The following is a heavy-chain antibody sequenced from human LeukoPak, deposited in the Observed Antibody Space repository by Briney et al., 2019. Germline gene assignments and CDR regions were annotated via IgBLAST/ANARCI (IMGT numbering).Heavy chain of an antibody. J-gene: IGHJ4*02. CDR2: IWYDGSNK. D-gene: IGHD1-26*01. CDR3: ARPSGYFDY. V-gene: IGHV3-33*01. CDR1: GFSFSSYG. Sequence: GGSLRLSCAASGFSFSSYGTHWVRQAPGKGLEWVAVIWYDGSNKYYADSVKGRFTISRDNSKNTLYLQMNSLRAEDTAVYYCARPSGYFDYWGQGTLVTVSS.